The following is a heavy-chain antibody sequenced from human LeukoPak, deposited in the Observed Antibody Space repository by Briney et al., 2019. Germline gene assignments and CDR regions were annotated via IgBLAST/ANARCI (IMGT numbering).Heavy chain of an antibody. D-gene: IGHD1-1*01. Sequence: GGSLRLSCAASGFSFNNYAMSWVRQAPGKGLEWVANIKRDGSQIHYADSVKGRFTISRDNTKLFLQMNSLRVEDTARYYCARDTSPSSGSTYFDAFDMWGQGTMVSVSS. CDR2: IKRDGSQI. CDR1: GFSFNNYA. CDR3: ARDTSPSSGSTYFDAFDM. J-gene: IGHJ3*02. V-gene: IGHV3-7*01.